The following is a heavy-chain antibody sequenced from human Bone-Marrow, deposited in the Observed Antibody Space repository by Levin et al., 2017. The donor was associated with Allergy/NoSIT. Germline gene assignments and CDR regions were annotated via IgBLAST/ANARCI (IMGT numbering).Heavy chain of an antibody. CDR2: IIPIFGTA. J-gene: IGHJ5*02. Sequence: GASVKVSCKASGGTFSSYAISWVRQAPGQGLEWMGGIIPIFGTANYAQKFQGRVTITADESTSTAYMELSSLRSEDTAVYYCATCYDSSGYPGGTNWFDPWGQGTLVTVSS. CDR1: GGTFSSYA. CDR3: ATCYDSSGYPGGTNWFDP. V-gene: IGHV1-69*13. D-gene: IGHD3-22*01.